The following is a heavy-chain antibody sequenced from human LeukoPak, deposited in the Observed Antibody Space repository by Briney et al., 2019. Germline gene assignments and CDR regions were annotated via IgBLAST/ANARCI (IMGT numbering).Heavy chain of an antibody. CDR2: IYTSGST. J-gene: IGHJ4*02. Sequence: SETLSLTCTVSGGSISSYYWSWIRQPPGKGLEWVGYIYTSGSTNYNPSLKSRVTISIDTSKNQFSLKLRSVTAADTAVYYCARHEEYSSSSALFDYWGQGTLVTVSS. CDR1: GGSISSYY. V-gene: IGHV4-4*09. CDR3: ARHEEYSSSSALFDY. D-gene: IGHD6-6*01.